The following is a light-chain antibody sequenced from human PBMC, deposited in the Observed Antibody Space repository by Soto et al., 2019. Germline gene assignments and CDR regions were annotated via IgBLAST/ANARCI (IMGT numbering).Light chain of an antibody. V-gene: IGKV3-15*01. J-gene: IGKJ5*01. CDR2: GAS. CDR3: QQYNNWPPIT. Sequence: EIVMTQSPATLSVSPGERATLSCRASQSVSSNLAWYQQKPGQAPRLLIYGASTRATGIPARFSGSGSVPEFTLTISSRQSEYFAVYYCQQYNNWPPITFGQGTRLEIK. CDR1: QSVSSN.